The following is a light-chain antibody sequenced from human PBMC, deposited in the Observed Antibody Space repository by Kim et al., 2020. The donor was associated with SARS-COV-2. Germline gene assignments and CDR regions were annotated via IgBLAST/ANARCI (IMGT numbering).Light chain of an antibody. CDR1: SSNIGAGFD. CDR3: QSYDNSLRGYV. Sequence: QSVLTQPPSVSGAPGQRVTISCTGSSSNIGAGFDVHWYQHLPGTAPKLLIFDNTNRPSGVPDRFSGSQSGTSASLAITGLQAEDEADYYCQSYDNSLRGYVFGTGTKVTVL. CDR2: DNT. V-gene: IGLV1-40*01. J-gene: IGLJ1*01.